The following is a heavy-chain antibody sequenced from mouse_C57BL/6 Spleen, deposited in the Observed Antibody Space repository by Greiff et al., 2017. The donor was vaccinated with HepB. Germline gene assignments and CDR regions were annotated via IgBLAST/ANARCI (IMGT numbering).Heavy chain of an antibody. V-gene: IGHV5-6*01. CDR3: ARHDGITTVVAKWYYFDY. CDR1: GFTFSSYG. Sequence: EVKLVESGGDLVKPGGSLKLSCAASGFTFSSYGMSWVRQTPDKRLEWVATISSGGSYTYYPDSVKGRFTISRDNAKNTLYLQMSSLKSEDTAMYYCARHDGITTVVAKWYYFDYWGQGTTLTVSS. J-gene: IGHJ2*01. CDR2: ISSGGSYT. D-gene: IGHD1-1*01.